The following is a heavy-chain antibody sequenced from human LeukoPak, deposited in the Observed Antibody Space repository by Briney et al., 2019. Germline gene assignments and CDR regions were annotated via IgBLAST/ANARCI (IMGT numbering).Heavy chain of an antibody. V-gene: IGHV4-31*01. J-gene: IGHJ4*02. CDR2: IYYNGTT. D-gene: IGHD4-23*01. CDR3: SRYRRNAYDY. Sequence: SQPLTLTCTVSGGSNSSGDYYWRWIPQHPGKGLVRIGHIYYNGTTYYNPSLKSPVSISIATSKTQFSLRLRSVTAADMAVYYCSRYRRNAYDYWGQGTLVTVSS. CDR1: GGSNSSGDYY.